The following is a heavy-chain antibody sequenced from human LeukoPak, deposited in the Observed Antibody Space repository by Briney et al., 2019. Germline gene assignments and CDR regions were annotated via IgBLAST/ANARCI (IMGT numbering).Heavy chain of an antibody. Sequence: GGSLRLSCAASGFTVSNNYMSWVRQAPGKGLEWVSAIGDDVVSTYYAESVKGRFTISRDNSKNTLYLQMNSLRAEDTATYYCARDSPLLTVWGQGTLVTVSS. D-gene: IGHD3-9*01. CDR1: GFTVSNNY. CDR2: IGDDVVST. CDR3: ARDSPLLTV. J-gene: IGHJ4*02. V-gene: IGHV3-53*01.